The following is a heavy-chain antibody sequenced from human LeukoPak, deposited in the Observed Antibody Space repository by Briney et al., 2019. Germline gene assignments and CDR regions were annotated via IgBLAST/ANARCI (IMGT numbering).Heavy chain of an antibody. Sequence: GGSLRLSCAASGFTFSSYAMSWVRQVPGKGLEWVSTISGSGESTYYADSVKGRFTISRDNAKNSLYLQMNSLRAEDTAVYYCARDLAWDAFDIWGQGTMVTVSS. CDR3: ARDLAWDAFDI. V-gene: IGHV3-23*01. CDR1: GFTFSSYA. J-gene: IGHJ3*02. CDR2: ISGSGEST.